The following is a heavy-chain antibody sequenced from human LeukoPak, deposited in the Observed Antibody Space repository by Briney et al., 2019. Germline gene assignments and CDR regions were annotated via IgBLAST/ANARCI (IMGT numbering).Heavy chain of an antibody. CDR2: IYYSGSI. D-gene: IGHD1-1*01. CDR1: GGSISSYY. J-gene: IGHJ4*02. V-gene: IGHV4-59*01. CDR3: ARGNWYLDY. Sequence: PSETLSLICTVSGGSISSYYWSWIRQPPGKGLEWIGYIYYSGSINYNPSLKSRVTISVDTSKNQFSLKVSSVTAADTAVYYCARGNWYLDYWGQGTLFTVSS.